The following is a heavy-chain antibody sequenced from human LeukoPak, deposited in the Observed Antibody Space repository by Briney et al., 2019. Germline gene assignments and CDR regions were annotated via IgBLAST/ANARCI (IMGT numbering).Heavy chain of an antibody. V-gene: IGHV1-2*02. J-gene: IGHJ5*02. Sequence: ASVKVSCKASGYTFTGYYMHWVRQAPGQGLEWMGWINPNSGGTNYAQKFQGRVTMTRDTSISTAYMELSRLRSGDTAVYYCARDRGGYYDSSGYYYGYNWFDPWGQGTLVTVSS. D-gene: IGHD3-22*01. CDR1: GYTFTGYY. CDR2: INPNSGGT. CDR3: ARDRGGYYDSSGYYYGYNWFDP.